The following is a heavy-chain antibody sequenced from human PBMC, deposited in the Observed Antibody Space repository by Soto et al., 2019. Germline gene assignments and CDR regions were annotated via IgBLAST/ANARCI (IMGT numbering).Heavy chain of an antibody. CDR2: ISYDGDIK. D-gene: IGHD1-20*01. V-gene: IGHV3-30*03. CDR1: GFTFNLHG. J-gene: IGHJ6*02. Sequence: GGSLRLSCAASGFTFNLHGMHWVRQAPGKGLESVAVISYDGDIKFCGDSVRGRFVISRDNSKSTLHLQMISLRPDDTAVYYCARDRSLRDEASRWYYYYGMDVWGQGTTVTVSS. CDR3: ARDRSLRDEASRWYYYYGMDV.